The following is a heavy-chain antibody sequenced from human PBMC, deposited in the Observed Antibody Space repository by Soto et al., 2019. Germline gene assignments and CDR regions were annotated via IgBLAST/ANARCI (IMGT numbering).Heavy chain of an antibody. D-gene: IGHD1-26*01. Sequence: GGSLRLSCAASGFTFSSYSMNWVRQAPGKGLEWVSSISSSSSYIYYADSVKGRFTISRDNAKNSLYLQMNSLRAEDTAVYYCARDPTVGGIRGERDYWGQGTLVTVSS. J-gene: IGHJ4*02. CDR2: ISSSSSYI. CDR1: GFTFSSYS. CDR3: ARDPTVGGIRGERDY. V-gene: IGHV3-21*01.